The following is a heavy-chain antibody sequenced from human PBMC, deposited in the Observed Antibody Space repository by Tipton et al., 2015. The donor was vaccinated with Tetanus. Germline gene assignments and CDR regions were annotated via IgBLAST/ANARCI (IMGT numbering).Heavy chain of an antibody. V-gene: IGHV3-33*01. Sequence: SLRLSCAASGFIFSSYGIHWVRQAPGKGLEWVAVSWYDGTDQYYADSVKGRFTISRDNSKNTLCLQMNSLRAEDTALYYCAREADCSGGSCFSGDFDNWGQGTQVTVSS. CDR2: SWYDGTDQ. D-gene: IGHD2-15*01. CDR1: GFIFSSYG. J-gene: IGHJ4*02. CDR3: AREADCSGGSCFSGDFDN.